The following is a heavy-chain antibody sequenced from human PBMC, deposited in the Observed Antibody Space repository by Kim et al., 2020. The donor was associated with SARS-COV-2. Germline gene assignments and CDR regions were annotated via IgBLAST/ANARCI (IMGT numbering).Heavy chain of an antibody. CDR3: AREGPPVGATGTDY. D-gene: IGHD1-26*01. Sequence: QKFQGRVTMTRDTSTSTVYMELSSLRSEDTAVYYCAREGPPVGATGTDYWGQGTLVTVSS. J-gene: IGHJ4*02. V-gene: IGHV1-46*01.